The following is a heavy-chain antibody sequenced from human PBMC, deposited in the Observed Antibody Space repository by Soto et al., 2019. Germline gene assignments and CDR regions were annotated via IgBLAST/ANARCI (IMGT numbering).Heavy chain of an antibody. CDR2: ISSSGSTI. J-gene: IGHJ4*02. D-gene: IGHD4-4*01. Sequence: PGGSLRLSCAASGFTFSDYYMSWIRQAPGKGLEWVSYISSSGSTIYYADSVKGRFTISRDNAKNSLYLQMNSLRAEDTAVYYCAREVDYSNFPFDYWGQGTLVTVSS. V-gene: IGHV3-11*01. CDR3: AREVDYSNFPFDY. CDR1: GFTFSDYY.